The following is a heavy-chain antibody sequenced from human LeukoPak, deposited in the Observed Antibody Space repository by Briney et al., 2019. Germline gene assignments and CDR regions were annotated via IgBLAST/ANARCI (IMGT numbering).Heavy chain of an antibody. CDR3: ARGGVVLAALDDY. CDR1: GYTFTGYY. V-gene: IGHV1-2*02. CDR2: INPNSGGT. J-gene: IGHJ4*02. D-gene: IGHD2-2*01. Sequence: ASVTVSCKASGYTFTGYYMHWVRQAPGQGLEWMGWINPNSGGTNYAQKFQGRVTMTRDTSISTAYMELSRLRSDDTAVYYCARGGVVLAALDDYWGQGTLVTVSS.